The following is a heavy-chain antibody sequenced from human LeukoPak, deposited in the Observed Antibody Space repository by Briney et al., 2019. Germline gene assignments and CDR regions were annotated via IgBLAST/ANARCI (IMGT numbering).Heavy chain of an antibody. D-gene: IGHD3-22*01. CDR2: IYHSGST. CDR1: GGSISSSNW. J-gene: IGHJ4*02. CDR3: ARDYYDSSGYRGYYFDY. Sequence: PSETLSLTCAVSGGSISSSNWWSWVRQPLGKGLEWIGEIYHSGSTNYNPSLKSRVTISVDKSKNQFSLKLSSVTAADTAVYYCARDYYDSSGYRGYYFDYWGQGTLVTVSS. V-gene: IGHV4-4*02.